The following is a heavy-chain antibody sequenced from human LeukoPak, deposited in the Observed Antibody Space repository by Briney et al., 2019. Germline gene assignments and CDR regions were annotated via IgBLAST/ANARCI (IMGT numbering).Heavy chain of an antibody. V-gene: IGHV3-33*01. CDR3: ASDFSLQLFDY. D-gene: IGHD5-24*01. CDR2: IWSDGSYK. J-gene: IGHJ4*02. Sequence: PGGSLRLSCAASGFTFSSYGFHWVRQAPGKGLEWVAVIWSDGSYKYYADSVKGRFTISRDDSKNTLYLQMNSLRPEDTAVYSCASDFSLQLFDYWGQGTLVTVFS. CDR1: GFTFSSYG.